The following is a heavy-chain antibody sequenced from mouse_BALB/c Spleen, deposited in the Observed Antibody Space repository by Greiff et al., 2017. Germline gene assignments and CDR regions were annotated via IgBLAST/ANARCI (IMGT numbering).Heavy chain of an antibody. CDR3: AIQVYGNIFDY. D-gene: IGHD2-1*01. CDR2: ISSGGSYT. V-gene: IGHV5-9-3*01. Sequence: EVQLVESGGGLVKPGGSLKLSCAASGFTFSSYAMSWVRQTPEKRLEWVATISSGGSYTYYPDSVKGRFTISRDNAKNTLYLQMSSLRSEDTAMYYCAIQVYGNIFDYWGQGTTLTGSS. CDR1: GFTFSSYA. J-gene: IGHJ2*01.